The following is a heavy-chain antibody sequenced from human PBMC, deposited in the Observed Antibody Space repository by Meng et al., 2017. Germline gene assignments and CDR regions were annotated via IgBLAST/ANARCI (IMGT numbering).Heavy chain of an antibody. CDR2: INPNSRGT. V-gene: IGHV1-2*06. D-gene: IGHD3-22*01. Sequence: VHRVRSGDGAAMPVAQLKVSCKASCYTFTGYYIHWVGQARGQGLEWMGRINPNSRGTNDEQKFQGRVTMTRDTSISTAYMELSRLRSDDTAAYYCARDLNYYDSSGYSSLFDYWGQGTLVTVSS. CDR3: ARDLNYYDSSGYSSLFDY. CDR1: CYTFTGYY. J-gene: IGHJ4*02.